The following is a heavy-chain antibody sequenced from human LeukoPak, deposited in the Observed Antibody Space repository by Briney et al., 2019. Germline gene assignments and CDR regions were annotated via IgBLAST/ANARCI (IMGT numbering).Heavy chain of an antibody. J-gene: IGHJ6*03. Sequence: SETLSLTCTVSGGPISSSSYYWGWIRQPPGKGLEWIGSIYYSGSTYYNPSLKSRVTISVDTSKNQFSLKLSSVTAADTAVYYCARGPRGYYYYYMDVWGKGTTVTVSS. V-gene: IGHV4-39*07. CDR1: GGPISSSSYY. CDR2: IYYSGST. CDR3: ARGPRGYYYYYMDV. D-gene: IGHD5-24*01.